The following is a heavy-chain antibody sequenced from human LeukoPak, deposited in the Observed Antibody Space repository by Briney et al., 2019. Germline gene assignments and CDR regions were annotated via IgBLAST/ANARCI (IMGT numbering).Heavy chain of an antibody. Sequence: GGSLGLSCAASGFTFSSYSMNWVRQAPGKGLEWVSSISSSSSYIYYADSVKGRFTISRDNAKNSLYLQMNSLRAEDTAVYYCARDCSGGSCYYSMAFDYWGQGTLVTVSS. J-gene: IGHJ4*02. CDR1: GFTFSSYS. D-gene: IGHD2-15*01. V-gene: IGHV3-21*01. CDR2: ISSSSSYI. CDR3: ARDCSGGSCYYSMAFDY.